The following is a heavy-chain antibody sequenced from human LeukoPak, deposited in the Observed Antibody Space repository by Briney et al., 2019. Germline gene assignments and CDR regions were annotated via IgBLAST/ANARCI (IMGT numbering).Heavy chain of an antibody. CDR2: INPNSGGT. J-gene: IGHJ4*02. Sequence: ASVKVSCKASGYTFTGYYMHWVRQAPGQGLEWMGWINPNSGGTNYAQKFQGRVTITRNTSISTAYMELSSLRSEDTAVYYCARGSGQAGSFDYWGQGTLVTVSS. CDR3: ARGSGQAGSFDY. D-gene: IGHD6-13*01. V-gene: IGHV1-2*02. CDR1: GYTFTGYY.